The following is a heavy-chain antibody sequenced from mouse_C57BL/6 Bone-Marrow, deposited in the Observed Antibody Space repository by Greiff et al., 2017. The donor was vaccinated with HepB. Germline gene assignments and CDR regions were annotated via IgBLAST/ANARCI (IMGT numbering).Heavy chain of an antibody. V-gene: IGHV1-50*01. CDR2: IDPSDSYT. Sequence: VQLQQPGAELVKPGASVKLSCKASGYTFTSYWMQRVKQRPGQGLEWIGEIDPSDSYTNYNQKFKGKATLTVDTSSSTAYMQLSSLTSEDSAVYYCARSRGWLPLYYAMDYWGQGTSVTVSS. J-gene: IGHJ4*01. CDR3: ARSRGWLPLYYAMDY. D-gene: IGHD2-2*01. CDR1: GYTFTSYW.